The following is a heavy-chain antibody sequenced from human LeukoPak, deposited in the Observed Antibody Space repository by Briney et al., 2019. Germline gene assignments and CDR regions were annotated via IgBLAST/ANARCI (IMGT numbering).Heavy chain of an antibody. J-gene: IGHJ4*02. CDR1: GGSITNYY. CDR2: IYAGGTA. CDR3: TREPVP. D-gene: IGHD6-19*01. Sequence: PSETLSLTCTVSGGSITNYYWSWIRQPAGKGLEWIGRIYAGGTASYNPSLKSRVTMSADMSKNQLSLKLTSVTAADTAVYHCTREPVPWGQGTLVTVSS. V-gene: IGHV4-4*07.